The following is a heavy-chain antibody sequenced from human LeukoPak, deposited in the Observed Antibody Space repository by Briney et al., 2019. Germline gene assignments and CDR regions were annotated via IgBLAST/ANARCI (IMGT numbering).Heavy chain of an antibody. CDR1: GYTFTSYY. Sequence: ASVKVSCKASGYTFTSYYMHWVRQAPGQGLEWVGIINPSGGSTNYAQKFQGRVTMTSYTSTSTVYMELSSLRSEDTAVYYCARGHSLEYYYDSSGHDYWGQGTLVTVSS. CDR3: ARGHSLEYYYDSSGHDY. V-gene: IGHV1-46*01. CDR2: INPSGGST. D-gene: IGHD3-22*01. J-gene: IGHJ4*02.